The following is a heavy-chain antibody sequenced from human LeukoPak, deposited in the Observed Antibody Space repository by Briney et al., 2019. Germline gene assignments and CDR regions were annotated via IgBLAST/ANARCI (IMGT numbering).Heavy chain of an antibody. Sequence: PSETLSLTCTVSGGSISSSSYYWGWIRQPPGKGREWLGSIYYTGSAYYNPSNRGRVTISVDTDKNQFSLRLTPVTAADTAVYYCTGHNNKYTSEDYWGQGTLATVSS. CDR2: IYYTGSA. CDR1: GGSISSSSYY. V-gene: IGHV4-39*01. D-gene: IGHD6-25*01. J-gene: IGHJ4*02. CDR3: TGHNNKYTSEDY.